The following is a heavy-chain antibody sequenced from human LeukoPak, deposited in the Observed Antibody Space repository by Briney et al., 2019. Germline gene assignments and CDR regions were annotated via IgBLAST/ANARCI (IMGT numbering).Heavy chain of an antibody. V-gene: IGHV1-18*04. Sequence: ASVKVSCKASGYTFTSYGISWVRQAPGQGLEWMGWISAYNGNTNYAQKLQGRVTMTTDTSTSTACMELRSLRSDDTAVYYCAREMDGSGSSPFDYWGQGTLVTVSS. CDR3: AREMDGSGSSPFDY. CDR1: GYTFTSYG. J-gene: IGHJ4*02. CDR2: ISAYNGNT. D-gene: IGHD3-10*01.